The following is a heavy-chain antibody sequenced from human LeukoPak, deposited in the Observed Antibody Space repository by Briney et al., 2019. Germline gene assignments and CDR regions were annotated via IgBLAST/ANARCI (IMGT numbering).Heavy chain of an antibody. CDR1: GGSFSGYY. CDR2: INHSGST. D-gene: IGHD2-2*01. J-gene: IGHJ5*02. Sequence: SLGTLSLTCAVYGGSFSGYYWSWIRQPPGKGLEWIGEINHSGSTNYNPSLKSRVTISVDTSKNQFSLKLSSVTAADTAVYYCARGLGVPVARPKGFDPWGQGTLVTVSS. CDR3: ARGLGVPVARPKGFDP. V-gene: IGHV4-34*01.